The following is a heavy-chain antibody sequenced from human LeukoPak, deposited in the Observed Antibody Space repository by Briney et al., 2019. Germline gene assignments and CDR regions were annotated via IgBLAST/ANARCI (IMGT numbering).Heavy chain of an antibody. CDR3: ARDPPHPTFDWTPFDY. D-gene: IGHD3-9*01. CDR2: ISDSGSTM. J-gene: IGHJ4*02. CDR1: GFTFSSYS. Sequence: PGGSLRLSCAASGFTFSSYSMNWVRQAPGKGLEWVSYISDSGSTMYYADSVKGRFTISRDNAKNSLYLQMNSLRAEDTAVYHCARDPPHPTFDWTPFDYWGQGTLVTVSS. V-gene: IGHV3-48*04.